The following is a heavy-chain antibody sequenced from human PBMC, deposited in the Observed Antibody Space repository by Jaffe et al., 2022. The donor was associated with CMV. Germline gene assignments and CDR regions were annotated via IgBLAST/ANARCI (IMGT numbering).Heavy chain of an antibody. D-gene: IGHD3-3*01. CDR1: GGSISSYY. CDR2: IYYSGST. V-gene: IGHV4-59*01. Sequence: QVQLQESGPGLVKPSETLSLTCTVSGGSISSYYWSWIRQPPGKGLEWIGYIYYSGSTNYNPSLKSRVTISVDTSKNQFSLKLSSVTAADTAVYYCARDLSAGGEYDFWSGYYNVDAFDIWGQGTMVTVSS. CDR3: ARDLSAGGEYDFWSGYYNVDAFDI. J-gene: IGHJ3*02.